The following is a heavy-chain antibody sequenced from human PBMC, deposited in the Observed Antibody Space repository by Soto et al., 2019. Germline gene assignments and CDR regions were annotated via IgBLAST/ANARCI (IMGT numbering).Heavy chain of an antibody. CDR2: IYYSGSA. CDR1: GGSISSSSYY. D-gene: IGHD3-10*01. Sequence: QLQESGPGLVQPSETLSLTCTVSGGSISSSSYYWGWIRQPPGKGLEWIGNIYYSGSAYYNPSLKSRVTISVDMSKNNFSRKLGSVPAADTAVYYCARRGVSGPVDYWGQGTLVTVSS. CDR3: ARRGVSGPVDY. J-gene: IGHJ4*02. V-gene: IGHV4-39*02.